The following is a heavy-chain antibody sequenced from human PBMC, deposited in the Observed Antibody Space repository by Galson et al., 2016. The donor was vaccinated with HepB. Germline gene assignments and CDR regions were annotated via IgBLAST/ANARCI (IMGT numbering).Heavy chain of an antibody. D-gene: IGHD6-19*01. CDR2: ISYDGSIK. V-gene: IGHV3-30-3*01. Sequence: SLRLSCAASGFPFNSYAMHWVRQAPGKGLEFVAVISYDGSIKLYAESVKGRSTVSRDNSKNTLYLQMSNLRPEDTAVYYCARVTPVAGKNAWGQGTLVTVSS. CDR1: GFPFNSYA. J-gene: IGHJ5*02. CDR3: ARVTPVAGKNA.